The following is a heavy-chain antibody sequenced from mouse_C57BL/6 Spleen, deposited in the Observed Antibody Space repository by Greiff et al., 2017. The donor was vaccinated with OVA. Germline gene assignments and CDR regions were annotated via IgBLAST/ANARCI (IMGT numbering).Heavy chain of an antibody. CDR2: ISYDGSN. CDR1: GYSITSGYY. V-gene: IGHV3-6*01. CDR3: ARKRTDYFDY. J-gene: IGHJ2*01. Sequence: EVQLMESGPGLVKPSQSLSLTCSVTGYSITSGYYWNWIRQFPGNKLEWMGYISYDGSNNYNPSLKNRISITRDTSKNQFFLKLNSVTTEDTATYYCARKRTDYFDYWGQGTTLTVSS.